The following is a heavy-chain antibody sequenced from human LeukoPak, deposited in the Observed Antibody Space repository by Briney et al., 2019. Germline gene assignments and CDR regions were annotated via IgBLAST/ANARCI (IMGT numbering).Heavy chain of an antibody. V-gene: IGHV4-59*08. J-gene: IGHJ3*02. D-gene: IGHD1-26*01. CDR3: ARLLRPGGRKGDAFDI. CDR2: FYDSGDF. Sequence: PSESLSLTCTVSGGSISGHHWTWIRQPPGTGLEWNGYFYDSGDFNYNPSLKSRVTIWMDMSNNQFSLTMSSVTAADTAMYYCARLLRPGGRKGDAFDIWGQGTLVTVSS. CDR1: GGSISGHH.